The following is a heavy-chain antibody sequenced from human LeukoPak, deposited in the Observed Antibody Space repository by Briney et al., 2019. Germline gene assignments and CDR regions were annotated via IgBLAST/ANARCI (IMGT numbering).Heavy chain of an antibody. CDR1: GGTFSNYA. J-gene: IGHJ3*02. D-gene: IGHD2-8*01. CDR2: IVPIFGTA. CDR3: ASPIMVCDAFDI. Sequence: SVKVSCEASGGTFSNYAISWVRQAPAQGLEWMGRIVPIFGTANYAPRSQGRITITTDDSTSTAYMELSSLRSEDTAVYYCASPIMVCDAFDIWGQGTMVTVSS. V-gene: IGHV1-69*05.